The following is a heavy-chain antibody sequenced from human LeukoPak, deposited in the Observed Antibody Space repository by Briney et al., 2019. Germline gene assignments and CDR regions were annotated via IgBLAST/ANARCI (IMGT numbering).Heavy chain of an antibody. CDR3: ARCLTSGWYPFDY. D-gene: IGHD6-19*01. CDR2: IYSGGST. CDR1: GYTFSSYG. Sequence: PGGSLRFSCAASGYTFSSYGMHWVRQAPGKGLEWVSVIYSGGSTYYADSVKGRFTISRDNSKNTLYLQMNSLRAEDTAVYYCARCLTSGWYPFDYWGQGTLVTVSS. J-gene: IGHJ4*02. V-gene: IGHV3-53*01.